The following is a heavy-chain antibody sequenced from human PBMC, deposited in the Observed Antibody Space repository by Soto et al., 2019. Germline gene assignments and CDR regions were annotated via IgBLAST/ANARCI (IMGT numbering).Heavy chain of an antibody. D-gene: IGHD3-10*01. CDR1: GFTFSSYG. J-gene: IGHJ4*02. V-gene: IGHV3-30*18. CDR3: AKDLYREEYYFDY. Sequence: QVQLVESGGGVVQPGRSLRLSCAASGFTFSSYGMHWVRQAPGKGLEWVAVISYDGSNKYYADSVKGRFTISRDNSKNTLYLQMNSLRAEDTAVYYCAKDLYREEYYFDYWGKGTLVTVSS. CDR2: ISYDGSNK.